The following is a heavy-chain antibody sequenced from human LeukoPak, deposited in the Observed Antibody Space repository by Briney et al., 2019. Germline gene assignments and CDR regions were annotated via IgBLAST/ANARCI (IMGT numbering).Heavy chain of an antibody. CDR3: ARASSGWYGLFDS. CDR2: IYYSGST. Sequence: PSETLSLTCTVSGGSISSYYWSWIRQPPGKGLEWIGYIYYSGSTNYNPSLKSRVTISVDTSKNQFSLKVKSVTAADTAVYFCARASSGWYGLFDSWGQGTLVTVSS. CDR1: GGSISSYY. V-gene: IGHV4-59*01. J-gene: IGHJ4*02. D-gene: IGHD6-13*01.